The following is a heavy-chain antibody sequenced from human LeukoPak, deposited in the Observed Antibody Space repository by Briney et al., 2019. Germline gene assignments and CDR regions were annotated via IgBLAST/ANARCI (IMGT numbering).Heavy chain of an antibody. CDR1: GFTFSSYA. J-gene: IGHJ4*02. V-gene: IGHV3-23*01. CDR2: ISGNGGIT. CDR3: GKDRPNYYDSSGHYYRRNGDY. D-gene: IGHD3-22*01. Sequence: PGGSLRLSCGASGFTFSSYAMSWVRQAPGKGLEWVSSISGNGGITYYTESVKGRFTVSRDNSESTLYLQMNSLRVEDTAIYYCGKDRPNYYDSSGHYYRRNGDYWGQGTLVTVPS.